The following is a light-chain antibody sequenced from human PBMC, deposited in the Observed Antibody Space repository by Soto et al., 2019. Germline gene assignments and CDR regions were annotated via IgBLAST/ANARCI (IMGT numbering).Light chain of an antibody. Sequence: DIHMTQSPSTLSASAGDRVNITCRASQDISTWLAWYQQKPGKAPKLLIYKASSLESEVPSRFSGSGSGTEFTLTIDSMQPDDFASYFFQQYNTYPFTFGQGTKLEIQ. J-gene: IGKJ2*01. CDR2: KAS. CDR1: QDISTW. CDR3: QQYNTYPFT. V-gene: IGKV1-5*03.